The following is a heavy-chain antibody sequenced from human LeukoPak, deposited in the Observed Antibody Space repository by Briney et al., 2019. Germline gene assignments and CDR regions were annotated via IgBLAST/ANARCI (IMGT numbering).Heavy chain of an antibody. CDR1: GGSFSEYY. V-gene: IGHV4-34*01. CDR2: INPTGST. CDR3: ARSRIAAAGSPFDP. Sequence: SETLSLTCAVFGGSFSEYYWSWIRQSPGKGLEWIGEINPTGSTNYNPSLKSRITISIDTSKSQFSLQLSSVTAADTAVYYCARSRIAAAGSPFDPWGQGTLVTVSS. D-gene: IGHD6-13*01. J-gene: IGHJ5*02.